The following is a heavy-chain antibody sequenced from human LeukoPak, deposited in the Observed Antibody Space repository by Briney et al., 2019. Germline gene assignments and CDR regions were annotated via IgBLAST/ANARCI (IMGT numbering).Heavy chain of an antibody. Sequence: ASVKVSCKASVYTFTSYGISWVRQAPGQGLEWMGWISAYNGNTNYAQKLHGRVTMTTDTSTSTAYMELRSLRSDDTAVYYCVRDHPGGSYLDYWGQGTLVTVSS. CDR2: ISAYNGNT. CDR1: VYTFTSYG. V-gene: IGHV1-18*01. CDR3: VRDHPGGSYLDY. J-gene: IGHJ4*02. D-gene: IGHD1-26*01.